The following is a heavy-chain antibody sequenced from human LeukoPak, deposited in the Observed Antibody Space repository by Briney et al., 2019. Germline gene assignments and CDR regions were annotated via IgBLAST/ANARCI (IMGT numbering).Heavy chain of an antibody. J-gene: IGHJ4*02. V-gene: IGHV3-23*01. CDR1: GFTFSSYA. D-gene: IGHD5-18*01. CDR3: AKDELAAMVHY. Sequence: GGSLRLSCAASGFTFSSYAMSWVRQAPGKGLEWVSAISGSGGSTYYADSVKGRFTIPRDNSKNTLYLQMNSLRAEDTAVYYCAKDELAAMVHYWGQGTLVTVSS. CDR2: ISGSGGST.